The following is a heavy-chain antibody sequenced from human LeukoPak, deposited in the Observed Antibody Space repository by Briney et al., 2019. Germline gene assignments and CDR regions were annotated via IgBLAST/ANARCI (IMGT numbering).Heavy chain of an antibody. D-gene: IGHD2-15*01. V-gene: IGHV3-64*01. CDR3: ARIYCSSGSCFEYFQH. J-gene: IGHJ1*01. Sequence: GGSLRLSCAASGFTFSSYAMHWVRQAPGKGLESVSAISTGGATYYASSVKDRFTISRDNSKNTLYLQMGSLRAEDMAVYYCARIYCSSGSCFEYFQHWGQGTLVTVSS. CDR1: GFTFSSYA. CDR2: ISTGGAT.